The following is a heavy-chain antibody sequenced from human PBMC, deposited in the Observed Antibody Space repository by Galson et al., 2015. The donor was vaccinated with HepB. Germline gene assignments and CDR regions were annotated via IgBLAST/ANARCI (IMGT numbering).Heavy chain of an antibody. D-gene: IGHD3-16*01. CDR1: GFTFSNAW. V-gene: IGHV3-15*01. J-gene: IGHJ4*01. CDR3: TTARYDYVCGCVRVGFHY. Sequence: SLRLSCAASGFTFSNAWMSWVRQAPGKGLEWVGRIKSKTDGGTTDHAAPVKGRFTISRADSKNTLYLQMNSLKTKGTAVYYCTTARYDYVCGCVRVGFHYSGHTTLVTASS. CDR2: IKSKTDGGTT.